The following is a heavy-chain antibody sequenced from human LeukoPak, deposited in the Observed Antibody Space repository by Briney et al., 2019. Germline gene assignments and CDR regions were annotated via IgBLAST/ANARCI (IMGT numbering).Heavy chain of an antibody. J-gene: IGHJ3*02. D-gene: IGHD2-2*01. V-gene: IGHV4-38-2*02. CDR3: ASYCSSTSCFASDAFDI. Sequence: SETLSLTCTVSGYSISSGYYWGWIRQPPGKGLERIGIIYHSGSTYYNPSLKSRVTISVDTSKNQFSLKLSSVTAADTAVYYCASYCSSTSCFASDAFDIWGQGTMVTVSS. CDR2: IYHSGST. CDR1: GYSISSGYY.